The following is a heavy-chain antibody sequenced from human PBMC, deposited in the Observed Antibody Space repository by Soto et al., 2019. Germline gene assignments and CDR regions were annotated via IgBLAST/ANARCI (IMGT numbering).Heavy chain of an antibody. CDR2: IKQDGSEK. D-gene: IGHD2-2*01. J-gene: IGHJ6*03. CDR3: ARDEPRGGCSSTSCYAGFWTRNYYYYMDV. Sequence: GGSLRLSCAASRFTFSSYWMSWVRQAPGKGLEWVANIKQDGSEKYYVDSVKGRFTISRDNAKNSLYLQMNSLRAEDTAVYYCARDEPRGGCSSTSCYAGFWTRNYYYYMDVWGKGTTVTVS. V-gene: IGHV3-7*01. CDR1: RFTFSSYW.